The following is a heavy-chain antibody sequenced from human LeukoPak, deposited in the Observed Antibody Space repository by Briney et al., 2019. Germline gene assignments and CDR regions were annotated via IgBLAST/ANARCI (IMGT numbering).Heavy chain of an antibody. Sequence: SETLSLTCTVSGYSISSGYYWGWIRQPPGKGLEWIGSIYHSGSTYYNPSLKSRVTISVDTSKNQFSLKLSSVTAADTAVYYCARGRYCSSTSCRAYYYYYMDVWGKGTTVTVSS. CDR1: GYSISSGYY. CDR3: ARGRYCSSTSCRAYYYYYMDV. J-gene: IGHJ6*03. D-gene: IGHD2-2*01. V-gene: IGHV4-38-2*02. CDR2: IYHSGST.